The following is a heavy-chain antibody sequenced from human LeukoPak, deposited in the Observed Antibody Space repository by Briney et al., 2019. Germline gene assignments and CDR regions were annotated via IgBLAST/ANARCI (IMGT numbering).Heavy chain of an antibody. D-gene: IGHD3-10*01. Sequence: ASVKVSCKASGHTSTTFLMEWLRQAPGQRLEWMGWINVGSGDIMYSQKFQDRVTLTRDTSANTVYMEVSSLRSEDTAVYYCAILADAWFGDFDYWGQGTLVTVSS. CDR3: AILADAWFGDFDY. V-gene: IGHV1-3*01. CDR1: GHTSTTFL. CDR2: INVGSGDI. J-gene: IGHJ4*02.